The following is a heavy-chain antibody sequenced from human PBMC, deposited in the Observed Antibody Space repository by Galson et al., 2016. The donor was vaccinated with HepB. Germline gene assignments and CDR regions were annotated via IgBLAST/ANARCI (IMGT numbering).Heavy chain of an antibody. J-gene: IGHJ6*02. CDR1: GFTLRSFA. V-gene: IGHV3-23*01. D-gene: IGHD3-16*01. CDR3: AKQFVDV. CDR2: ISEYGDTT. Sequence: SLRLSCAASGFTLRSFAMNWVRQAPGKGLEWVSSISEYGDTTDYADSVKGRFTISRDNPKNTLYPQMDSLRVEDTAVYYCAKQFVDVWGQGTTVTVSS.